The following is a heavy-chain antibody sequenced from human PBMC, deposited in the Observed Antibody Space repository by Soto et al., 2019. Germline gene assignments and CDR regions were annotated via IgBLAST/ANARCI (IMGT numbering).Heavy chain of an antibody. Sequence: VGSLRLSCAASGFTFSSYSMNWVRQAPGKGLEWVSSISSSSSYIYYADSVKGRFTISRDNAKNSLYLQMNSLRAEDTAVYYCARDSPAGGITGTTEAFDIWGQGTMVTVSS. CDR2: ISSSSSYI. V-gene: IGHV3-21*01. J-gene: IGHJ3*02. CDR1: GFTFSSYS. D-gene: IGHD1-7*01. CDR3: ARDSPAGGITGTTEAFDI.